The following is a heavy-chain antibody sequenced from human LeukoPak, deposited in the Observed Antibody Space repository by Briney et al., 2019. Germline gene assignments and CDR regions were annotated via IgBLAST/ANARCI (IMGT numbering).Heavy chain of an antibody. J-gene: IGHJ5*02. V-gene: IGHV4-34*01. Sequence: PSETLSLTCAVYGWSFNDYYWNWIRPPQGKGLEWVGEINARGDTNYNPSLKSRVTISVDTSKKQFSLRLTSMIAADTALYYCARGQVPAARGYNWFDPWGQGTLVTVSS. CDR1: GWSFNDYY. D-gene: IGHD2-2*01. CDR2: INARGDT. CDR3: ARGQVPAARGYNWFDP.